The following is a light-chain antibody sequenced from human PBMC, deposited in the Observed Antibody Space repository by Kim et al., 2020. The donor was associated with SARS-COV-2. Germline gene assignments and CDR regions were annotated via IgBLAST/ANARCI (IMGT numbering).Light chain of an antibody. Sequence: QSVLTQPPSASGSPGQSVTISCTGTSSDVGGHNHVSWYQQHPGEAPKLIIYEVSKRPSGVPDRFSGAKSGNTASLTVSGLQTEDEAYYYCYSYIGGSSPWIFGGGTQLTVL. CDR3: YSYIGGSSPWI. V-gene: IGLV2-8*01. CDR2: EVS. J-gene: IGLJ2*01. CDR1: SSDVGGHNH.